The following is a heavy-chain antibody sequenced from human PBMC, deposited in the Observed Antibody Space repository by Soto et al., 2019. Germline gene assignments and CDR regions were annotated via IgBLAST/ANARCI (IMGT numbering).Heavy chain of an antibody. D-gene: IGHD6-13*01. CDR2: IYYSGST. CDR3: ARHQSHSSSYVDP. V-gene: IGHV4-39*01. Sequence: IRQPPGKGLEWIGSIYYSGSTYYNPSLKSRVTISVDTSKNQFSLKLSSVTAADTAVYYCARHQSHSSSYVDPWGQGTLVTVSS. J-gene: IGHJ5*02.